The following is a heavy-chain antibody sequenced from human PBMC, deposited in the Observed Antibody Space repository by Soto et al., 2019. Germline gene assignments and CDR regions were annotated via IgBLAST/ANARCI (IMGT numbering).Heavy chain of an antibody. CDR3: ARVTMVRRAFMDV. J-gene: IGHJ6*03. V-gene: IGHV4-59*08. CDR1: GGSISSHY. D-gene: IGHD3-10*01. Sequence: SETLRLTCTVAGGSISSHYWSCIRQPPGKGLERIGYIYYSGSTNYNPSLKSRVTISVDTSKDQFSLKLSSVTAADTAVYYCARVTMVRRAFMDVWGKGTTVTVSS. CDR2: IYYSGST.